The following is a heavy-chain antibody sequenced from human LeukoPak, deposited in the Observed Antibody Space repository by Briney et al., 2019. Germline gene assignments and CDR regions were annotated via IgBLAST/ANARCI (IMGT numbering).Heavy chain of an antibody. CDR3: TTDSILTGTGL. CDR2: IKSKTDGGTT. D-gene: IGHD3-9*01. Sequence: GGSLRLSCAASGFTFSNAWMSWVRQAPGKGLEWVGRIKSKTDGGTTDYAATVKGRFTISRDDSKNTLYLQMNSLKTEDTAVYYCTTDSILTGTGLWGQGTLVTVSS. CDR1: GFTFSNAW. J-gene: IGHJ4*02. V-gene: IGHV3-15*01.